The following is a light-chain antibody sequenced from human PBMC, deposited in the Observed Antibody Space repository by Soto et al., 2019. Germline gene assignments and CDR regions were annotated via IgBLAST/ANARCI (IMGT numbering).Light chain of an antibody. CDR3: QHYNSYSEA. J-gene: IGKJ1*01. V-gene: IGKV1-5*03. CDR1: QTISNW. CDR2: KAS. Sequence: DNQMTQSPSTLSGSVGDRVTITCRASQTISNWLAWYQPKPGKAPKLLIYKASTLKSGVPSRFSGSGSGTAFTLTISSLQPDDFATYYCQHYNSYSEAFGQGTKVELK.